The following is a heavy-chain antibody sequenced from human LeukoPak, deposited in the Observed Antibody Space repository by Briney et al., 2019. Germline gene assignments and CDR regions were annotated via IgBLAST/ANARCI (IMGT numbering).Heavy chain of an antibody. J-gene: IGHJ5*02. Sequence: ASVKVSCKASGYTFTSYGISCVGQAPGQGLEWMGWISAYNGNTNYAQKLPGRVTMTTDTSTSTAYMELRSLRSDDTAVYYCARVVQGYCSSTCCSPYNWFDPWGQGTLVTVSS. D-gene: IGHD2-2*01. CDR2: ISAYNGNT. CDR3: ARVVQGYCSSTCCSPYNWFDP. V-gene: IGHV1-18*01. CDR1: GYTFTSYG.